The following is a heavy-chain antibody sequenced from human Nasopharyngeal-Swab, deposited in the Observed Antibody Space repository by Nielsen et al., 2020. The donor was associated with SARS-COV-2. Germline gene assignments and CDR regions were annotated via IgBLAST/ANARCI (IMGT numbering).Heavy chain of an antibody. CDR3: ARDLGENNSIDY. V-gene: IGHV3-33*01. Sequence: PGKGLEWVGLIWYDGSNKYYADSVKGRFTISRDSSKNTLYLQMNSLRAEDTAVYYCARDLGENNSIDYWGQGTLVTVSS. CDR2: IWYDGSNK. D-gene: IGHD3-16*01. J-gene: IGHJ4*02.